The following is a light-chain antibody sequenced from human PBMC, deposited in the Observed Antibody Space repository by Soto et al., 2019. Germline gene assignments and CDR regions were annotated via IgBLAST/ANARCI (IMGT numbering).Light chain of an antibody. CDR3: QQSYSTPHT. CDR2: AAS. Sequence: DIQVTQSPSSLSVSGGERVTITCRASQSISSYLNWYQQKPGKAPKLLIYAASSLQSGVPSRFSGSGSGTDFTLTISSLQPEDFATYYCQQSYSTPHTFGQGTEVDIK. CDR1: QSISSY. J-gene: IGKJ1*01. V-gene: IGKV1-39*01.